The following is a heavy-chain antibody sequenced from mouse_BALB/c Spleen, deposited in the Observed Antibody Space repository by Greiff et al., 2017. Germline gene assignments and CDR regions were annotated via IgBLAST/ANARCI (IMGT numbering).Heavy chain of an antibody. CDR2: ISYDGSN. D-gene: IGHD3-3*01. V-gene: IGHV3-6*02. Sequence: VQLKESGPGLVKPSQSLSLTCSVTGYSITSGYYWNWIRQFPGNKLEWMGYISYDGSNNYNPSLKNRISITRDTSKNQFFLKLNSVTTEDTATYYCAREGRDVAYWGQGTLVTVSA. CDR3: AREGRDVAY. CDR1: GYSITSGYY. J-gene: IGHJ3*01.